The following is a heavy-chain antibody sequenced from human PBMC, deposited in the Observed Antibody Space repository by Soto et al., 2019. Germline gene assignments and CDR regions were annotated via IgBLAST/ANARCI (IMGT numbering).Heavy chain of an antibody. CDR3: VRGQSVLYLDL. V-gene: IGHV1-2*02. CDR1: GYTFTDFH. D-gene: IGHD1-20*01. Sequence: RASVKVSCKSSGYTFTDFHIHWVRQAHVQGLEWVGWINPKNGGINYAQKFQGRVTMTRDKSVNTSYMDLNRLNFDDSAIYYCVRGQSVLYLDLWGRGTQVTVSS. J-gene: IGHJ1*01. CDR2: INPKNGGI.